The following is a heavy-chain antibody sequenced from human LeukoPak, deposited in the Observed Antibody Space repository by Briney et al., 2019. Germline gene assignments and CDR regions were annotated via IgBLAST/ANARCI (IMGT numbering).Heavy chain of an antibody. CDR2: IRYDGSNK. CDR1: GFTFSNYG. V-gene: IGHV3-30*02. D-gene: IGHD2-2*01. Sequence: HPGGSLRLSCAASGFTFSNYGMHWVRQAPGKGREWVAFIRYDGSNKYYADSVKGRFTISRDNSMNTLYLQMNSLRAEDTAVYYCAKVIIGSCSSTSCFDYWGQGTLVTVSS. J-gene: IGHJ4*02. CDR3: AKVIIGSCSSTSCFDY.